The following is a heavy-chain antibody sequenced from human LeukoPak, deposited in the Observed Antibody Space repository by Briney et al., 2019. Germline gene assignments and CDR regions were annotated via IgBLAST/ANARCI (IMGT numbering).Heavy chain of an antibody. CDR3: AKGLELLWFGELFRWFDP. J-gene: IGHJ5*02. V-gene: IGHV3-7*03. CDR2: INQDGSEK. CDR1: GFTFSSYW. D-gene: IGHD3-10*01. Sequence: PGGSLRLSCAASGFTFSSYWMSWVRQAPGKGLEWVANINQDGSEKYYVDSVKGRFTISRDNAKNSLYLQMNSLRAEDTAVYYCAKGLELLWFGELFRWFDPWGQGTLVTVSS.